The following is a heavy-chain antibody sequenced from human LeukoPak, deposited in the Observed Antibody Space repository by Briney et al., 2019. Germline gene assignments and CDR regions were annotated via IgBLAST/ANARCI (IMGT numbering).Heavy chain of an antibody. Sequence: PSETLSLTCTVSGGSISSNYWSWIRQPPGKGLEWIGYVYYTGSTNYTPSLKSRVTISVDTSKNQFSLKLSSVTAADTAVYYCARLGVKGSSWYLFDYWGHGTLVTVSS. CDR2: VYYTGST. CDR1: GGSISSNY. D-gene: IGHD6-13*01. CDR3: ARLGVKGSSWYLFDY. J-gene: IGHJ4*01. V-gene: IGHV4-59*08.